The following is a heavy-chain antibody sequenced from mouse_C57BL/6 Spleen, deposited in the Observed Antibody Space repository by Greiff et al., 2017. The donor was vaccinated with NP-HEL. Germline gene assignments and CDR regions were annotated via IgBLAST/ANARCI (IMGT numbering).Heavy chain of an antibody. CDR1: GYTFTSYT. J-gene: IGHJ2*01. CDR2: INPSSGYT. V-gene: IGHV1-4*01. D-gene: IGHD1-1*01. CDR3: AGTVVPNRFDY. Sequence: QVQLQQSGAELARPGASVKMSCKASGYTFTSYTMHWVKQRPGQGLEWIGYINPSSGYTKYNQKFKDKATLTADKSSSTAYMQLSSLTSEDSAVYYCAGTVVPNRFDYWGQGTTLTVSS.